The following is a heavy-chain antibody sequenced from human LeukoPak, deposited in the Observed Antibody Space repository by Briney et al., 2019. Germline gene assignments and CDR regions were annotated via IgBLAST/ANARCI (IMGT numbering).Heavy chain of an antibody. CDR1: GFTVSINY. Sequence: GGSLRLSCAASGFTVSINYMSWVRQAPGKGLEWVSAISGSGGSTYYADSVKGRFTISRDNSKNTLYLQMNSLRAEDTAVYYCAKRGTYYYYYMDVWGKGTTVTVSS. J-gene: IGHJ6*03. V-gene: IGHV3-23*01. CDR2: ISGSGGST. CDR3: AKRGTYYYYYMDV. D-gene: IGHD3-16*01.